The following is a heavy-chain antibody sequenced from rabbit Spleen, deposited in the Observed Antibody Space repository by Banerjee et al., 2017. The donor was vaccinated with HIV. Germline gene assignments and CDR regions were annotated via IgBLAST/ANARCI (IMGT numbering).Heavy chain of an antibody. Sequence: QSLEESGGDLVKPGASLTLTCKASGLDFSGDSYDSYMCWVRQAPGKGLEWIACIDTNDGDTDYANWPKGRFTISKTSSTTVTLQMTSLTVADTATYFCARDLAGVIGWNFNLWGPGTLVTVS. D-gene: IGHD4-1*01. CDR3: ARDLAGVIGWNFNL. V-gene: IGHV1S40*01. CDR2: IDTNDGDT. J-gene: IGHJ4*01. CDR1: GLDFSGDSY.